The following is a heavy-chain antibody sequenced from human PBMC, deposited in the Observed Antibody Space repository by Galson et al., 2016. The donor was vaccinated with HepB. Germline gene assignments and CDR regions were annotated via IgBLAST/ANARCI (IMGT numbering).Heavy chain of an antibody. J-gene: IGHJ6*02. CDR3: ARGQDTSVEIYYYSMDV. V-gene: IGHV3-48*02. CDR1: GFIFRRYS. D-gene: IGHD5-18*01. Sequence: SLRLSCAASGFIFRRYSMNWVCQAPGKGLEWVSYIVSGSDTIYYADSVKGRFTISRDNAKNSLYLQMIGLRDEDTAVYYCARGQDTSVEIYYYSMDVWGQGTTGTVS. CDR2: IVSGSDTI.